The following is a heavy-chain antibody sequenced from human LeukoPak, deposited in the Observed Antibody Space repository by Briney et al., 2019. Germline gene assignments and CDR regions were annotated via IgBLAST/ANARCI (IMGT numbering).Heavy chain of an antibody. CDR2: IRYDGSNK. CDR3: ARARKSGGITMLRGVKDRGWFDP. J-gene: IGHJ5*02. D-gene: IGHD3-10*01. Sequence: GGSLRLSCAASGFTFSSYGMHWVRQALGKGLEWVSFIRYDGSNKYYTDSVKGRFTISRDNSKNTLYLQMNSLRTEDTAVYYCARARKSGGITMLRGVKDRGWFDPWGQGTLVTVSS. CDR1: GFTFSSYG. V-gene: IGHV3-30*02.